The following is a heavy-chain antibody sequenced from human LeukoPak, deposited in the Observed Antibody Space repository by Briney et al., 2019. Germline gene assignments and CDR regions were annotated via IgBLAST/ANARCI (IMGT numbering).Heavy chain of an antibody. D-gene: IGHD2-8*01. V-gene: IGHV3-9*01. Sequence: GGSLRLSCAASGFSFDDYAMHWVRQAPGKGLEWVSGISWHSGRIDYADSARGRFTISRDNAKNSLSLQMNSLRDDDTAVYYCAKDAYGGATFFYYMDVWGKGTTVIVSS. J-gene: IGHJ6*03. CDR2: ISWHSGRI. CDR1: GFSFDDYA. CDR3: AKDAYGGATFFYYMDV.